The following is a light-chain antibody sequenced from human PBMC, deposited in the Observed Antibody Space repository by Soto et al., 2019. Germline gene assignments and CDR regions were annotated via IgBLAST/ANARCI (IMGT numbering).Light chain of an antibody. CDR1: QSIXSN. V-gene: IGKV3-15*01. J-gene: IGKJ5*01. CDR2: GAS. CDR3: QQRNNGPIT. Sequence: MTQSPATLSVSPGDSATLSCRASQSIXSNFAWYQQQPGQAPRFLXYGASTRATAVPDRLSGSGSGTDFTLTITSLQSEDFALYYCQQRNNGPITFGQGTRLEIK.